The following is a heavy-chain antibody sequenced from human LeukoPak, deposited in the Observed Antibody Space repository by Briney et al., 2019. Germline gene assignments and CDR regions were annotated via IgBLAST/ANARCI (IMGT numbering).Heavy chain of an antibody. Sequence: SETLSPTCAVYGGSFSGYYWSWIRQPPGKGLEWIWEINHSGSTNYNPSLKSRVTISVDTSKNQFSLKLSSVTAADTAVYYCARGSGDYYDSSGPHNWFDPWGQGTLVTVSS. CDR3: ARGSGDYYDSSGPHNWFDP. CDR2: INHSGST. D-gene: IGHD3-22*01. J-gene: IGHJ5*02. V-gene: IGHV4-34*01. CDR1: GGSFSGYY.